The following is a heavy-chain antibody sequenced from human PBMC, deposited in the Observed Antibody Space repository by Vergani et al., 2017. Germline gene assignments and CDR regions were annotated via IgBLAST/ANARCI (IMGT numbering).Heavy chain of an antibody. D-gene: IGHD3-10*01. J-gene: IGHJ5*02. CDR1: GGSMSGYY. V-gene: IGHV4-59*01. Sequence: QLHLQESGPGLVKPSETLSLTCSVSGGSMSGYYWSWIRQPPGKELEWIGYMYHSGSTNYNPSLQTRVTISGDTSKNQFSLKLNSVTAADTAVYYCGGVADFYGLGSRLLDLWGQGILVTVSS. CDR2: MYHSGST. CDR3: GGVADFYGLGSRLLDL.